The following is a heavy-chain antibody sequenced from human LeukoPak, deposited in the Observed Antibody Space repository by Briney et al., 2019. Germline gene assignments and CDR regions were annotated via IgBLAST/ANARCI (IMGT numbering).Heavy chain of an antibody. CDR2: IYYSGST. Sequence: NPSETLSLTCTVSGGSISSYYWTWIRQPPGKGLEWIGYIYYSGSTNYNPSLKSRVTISVDTSKNQFSLKLSSVTAADTAVYYCAREPHSMKYYYASGSLAGILDVWGKGTTVSVSS. CDR3: AREPHSMKYYYASGSLAGILDV. D-gene: IGHD3-10*01. CDR1: GGSISSYY. V-gene: IGHV4-59*01. J-gene: IGHJ6*04.